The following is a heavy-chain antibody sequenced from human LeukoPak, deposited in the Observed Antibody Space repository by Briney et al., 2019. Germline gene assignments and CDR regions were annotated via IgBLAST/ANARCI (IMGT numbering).Heavy chain of an antibody. V-gene: IGHV1-2*04. Sequence: ASVKVSCKASGYTFTGYYMHWVRQAPGQGLEWMGWINPNSGGTNYAQKFQGWVTMTRDTSISTAYMELSRLRSDDTAVYYCARAGTTGTTAAYWGQGTLVTVSS. D-gene: IGHD1-1*01. CDR3: ARAGTTGTTAAY. CDR2: INPNSGGT. CDR1: GYTFTGYY. J-gene: IGHJ4*02.